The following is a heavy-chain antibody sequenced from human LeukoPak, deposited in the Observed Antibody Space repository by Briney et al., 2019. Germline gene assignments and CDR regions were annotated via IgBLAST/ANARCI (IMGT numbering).Heavy chain of an antibody. Sequence: ASETLSLTCTVSGGSISSVNYFWSWVRQPPGEGLEWIGYIYYSGSAHYNPSLRSRVSISVDTSKNQFSLRLSSVTAADTAVYYCAREVIEPAGSDAFGIWGQGTMVTVSS. J-gene: IGHJ3*02. CDR2: IYYSGSA. D-gene: IGHD6-13*01. V-gene: IGHV4-30-4*08. CDR3: AREVIEPAGSDAFGI. CDR1: GGSISSVNYF.